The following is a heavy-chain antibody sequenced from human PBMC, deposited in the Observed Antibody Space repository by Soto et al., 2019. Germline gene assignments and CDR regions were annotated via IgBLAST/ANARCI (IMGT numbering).Heavy chain of an antibody. CDR1: GYTFTHYG. V-gene: IGHV1-18*01. D-gene: IGHD2-15*01. CDR3: ARDLHSGGKYWYFDI. J-gene: IGHJ2*01. CDR2: INSFSGDT. Sequence: QVQLVQSGAEVKKPGASVKVSCKASGYTFTHYGITWVRQAPGQGLEWMGWINSFSGDTNYPQKLQGRLTMTTDTSTNTVSMELRNLRSDDTAVHYCARDLHSGGKYWYFDIWGRGTLVTVSS.